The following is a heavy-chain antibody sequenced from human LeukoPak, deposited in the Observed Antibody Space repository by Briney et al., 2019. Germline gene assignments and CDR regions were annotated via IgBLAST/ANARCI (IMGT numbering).Heavy chain of an antibody. CDR2: ISYDGSNK. J-gene: IGHJ4*02. Sequence: GGSLRLSCAASGFTFSAYAMHWVRQAPGKGLEWVAVISYDGSNKYYADSVKGRFTISRHNSKNTLYLQMNSLRAEDTAVYYCACLDYNDYWGQGTLVTVSS. CDR3: ACLDYNDY. CDR1: GFTFSAYA. V-gene: IGHV3-30*01. D-gene: IGHD5/OR15-5a*01.